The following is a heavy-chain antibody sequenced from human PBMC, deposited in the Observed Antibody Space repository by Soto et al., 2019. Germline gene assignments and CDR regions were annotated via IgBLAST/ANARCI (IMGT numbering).Heavy chain of an antibody. CDR3: ARKDKSGYFNWFDP. CDR2: IFPSDSDT. Sequence: GESLKISCRTSGYRFTSYWIAWVRQMPGKGLEWMGIIFPSDSDTRYSPSFQGQVTISADRSTSTVFLQWASLKASDTAVYFCARKDKSGYFNWFDPWGQGTLVTVYS. CDR1: GYRFTSYW. V-gene: IGHV5-51*01. D-gene: IGHD3-22*01. J-gene: IGHJ5*02.